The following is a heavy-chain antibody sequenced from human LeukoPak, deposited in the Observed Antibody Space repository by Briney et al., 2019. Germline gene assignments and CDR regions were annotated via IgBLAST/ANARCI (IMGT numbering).Heavy chain of an antibody. J-gene: IGHJ3*02. CDR2: IYYSGST. Sequence: PSETLSLTCTVSGGSISSGDYYWSWIRQPPGKGLEWIGYIYYSGSTYYNPSLKSRVTISVDTSENQFSLKLSSVTAADTAVYYCARGRLNGALRIYAFDIWGQGTMVTVSS. V-gene: IGHV4-30-4*01. CDR1: GGSISSGDYY. D-gene: IGHD2/OR15-2a*01. CDR3: ARGRLNGALRIYAFDI.